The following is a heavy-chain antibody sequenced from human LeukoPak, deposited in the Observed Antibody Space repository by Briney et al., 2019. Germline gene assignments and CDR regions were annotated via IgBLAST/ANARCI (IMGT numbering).Heavy chain of an antibody. CDR2: IIPIFGTA. CDR3: ARGQEDQVTTQLRYYYYYGMDV. D-gene: IGHD4-17*01. Sequence: SVKVSCKASGGTFSSYAISWVRQAPGQGLEWMGGIIPIFGTANYAQKFQGRVTITADESTSTAYMELSSLRSEDTAVYYCARGQEDQVTTQLRYYYYYGMDVWGQGTTVTVSS. V-gene: IGHV1-69*13. CDR1: GGTFSSYA. J-gene: IGHJ6*02.